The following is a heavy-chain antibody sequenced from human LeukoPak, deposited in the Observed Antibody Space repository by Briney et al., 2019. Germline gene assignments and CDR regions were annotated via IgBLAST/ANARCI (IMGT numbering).Heavy chain of an antibody. J-gene: IGHJ4*02. V-gene: IGHV7-4-1*02. CDR1: EDTFSSYT. D-gene: IGHD2-15*01. Sequence: ASVKVSCKASEDTFSSYTIHWVRQAPGQGLEWMGWINTNTGNPTYAQGLTGRFVFSLDTSVSTAYLQISSLKAEDTAVYYCAIWYCSGGRCYSNARTFDYWGQGTRVTVSS. CDR2: INTNTGNP. CDR3: AIWYCSGGRCYSNARTFDY.